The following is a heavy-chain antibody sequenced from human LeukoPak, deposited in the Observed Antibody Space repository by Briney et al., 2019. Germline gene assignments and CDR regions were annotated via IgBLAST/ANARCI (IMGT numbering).Heavy chain of an antibody. CDR1: GFTFSSYS. CDR2: ISSSSSTI. D-gene: IGHD2-21*01. CDR3: ARGDWYDAFDI. J-gene: IGHJ3*02. Sequence: PGGSLRLSCAASGFTFSSYSMNWVRQAPGRGLEWVSYISSSSSTIYYADPVKGRFTISRDNAKNSLYLQMNSLRAEDTAVYYCARGDWYDAFDIWGQGTMVTVSS. V-gene: IGHV3-48*01.